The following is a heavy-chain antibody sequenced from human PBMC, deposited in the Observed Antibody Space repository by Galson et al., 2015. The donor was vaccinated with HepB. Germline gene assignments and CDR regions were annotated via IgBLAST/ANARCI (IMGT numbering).Heavy chain of an antibody. CDR2: ISGIGVDT. J-gene: IGHJ6*02. CDR3: AKEGRDYYGMDV. V-gene: IGHV3-23*01. D-gene: IGHD1-26*01. CDR1: GFAFSSYG. Sequence: SLRLSCAASGFAFSSYGRSGVRQAPGKGLEWVSVISGIGVDTYYADSVKGRFTISRDNSKNKVHLQMNSLRAEDTAVYYCAKEGRDYYGMDVWGQGTAVTVSS.